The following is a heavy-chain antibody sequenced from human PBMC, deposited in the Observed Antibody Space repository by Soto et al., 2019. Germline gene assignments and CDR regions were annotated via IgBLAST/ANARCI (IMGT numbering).Heavy chain of an antibody. V-gene: IGHV4-59*01. J-gene: IGHJ4*02. CDR2: INYSGST. CDR3: ARTTVTKIIYYFDY. Sequence: QVQLQESGPGLVKPSETLSLTCTVSGDSISSYYWSWIRQPPGKGLEWIGYINYSGSTNYNPSLKNRVTTSVDTSKNQFSLKLSSVTAADTAVYYCARTTVTKIIYYFDYWGQGTLVTVSS. D-gene: IGHD4-17*01. CDR1: GDSISSYY.